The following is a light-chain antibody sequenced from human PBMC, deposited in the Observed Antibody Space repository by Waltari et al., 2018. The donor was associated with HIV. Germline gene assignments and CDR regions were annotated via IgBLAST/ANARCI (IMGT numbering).Light chain of an antibody. CDR2: WAS. CDR3: QQHYTIPLT. Sequence: DIVLIQSPASLAVFLGERATINCNSSQKVLYSSNNKNLLAGYQQKPGQPPKLRIDWASTRESGVPDRFSGSGSGTDFTLTISSLQAEDVAVYYCQQHYTIPLTFGQGTKLEIK. V-gene: IGKV4-1*01. J-gene: IGKJ2*01. CDR1: QKVLYSSNNKNL.